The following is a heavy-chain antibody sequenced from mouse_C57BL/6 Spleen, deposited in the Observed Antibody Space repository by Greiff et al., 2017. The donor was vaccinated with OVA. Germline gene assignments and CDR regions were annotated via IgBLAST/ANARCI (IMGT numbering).Heavy chain of an antibody. Sequence: QVQLKQSGPELVKPGASVKISCKASGYAFSSSWMNWVKQRPGKGLEWIGRLYPGDGDPNYNGKFKGKATLTADKSSSTAYMQLSSLTSEDSAVYFCARGGTIYYGNSPYAMDYWGQGTSVTVSS. CDR3: ARGGTIYYGNSPYAMDY. V-gene: IGHV1-82*01. J-gene: IGHJ4*01. CDR2: LYPGDGDP. CDR1: GYAFSSSW. D-gene: IGHD2-1*01.